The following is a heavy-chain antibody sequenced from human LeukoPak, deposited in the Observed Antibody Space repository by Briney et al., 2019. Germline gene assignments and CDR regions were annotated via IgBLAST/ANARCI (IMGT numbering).Heavy chain of an antibody. CDR3: AKRTMSAFDS. Sequence: GGSLRLSCKASGFTFRTYAMNWVRQAPGKGLEWLSGISGSGNGTYYADSVKGRFIISRDNSKNMVYLQMNSLTVEDTATYYCAKRTMSAFDSWGQGTLFIVSS. CDR2: ISGSGNGT. V-gene: IGHV3-23*01. CDR1: GFTFRTYA. J-gene: IGHJ4*02.